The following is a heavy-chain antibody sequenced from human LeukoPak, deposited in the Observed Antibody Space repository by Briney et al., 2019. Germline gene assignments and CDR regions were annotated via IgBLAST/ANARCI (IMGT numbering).Heavy chain of an antibody. V-gene: IGHV3-7*03. CDR1: RFTFSNYW. Sequence: PGGSLTLSCVASRFTFSNYWMSWVRQAPGKGLEWVANIKQDGSEKYYVDSVKGRFTISRDNAKNSLYLQMNSLRAEDTAVYYCVRDSYSGSDTAPDYWGQGTLVTVSS. CDR2: IKQDGSEK. CDR3: VRDSYSGSDTAPDY. D-gene: IGHD5-12*01. J-gene: IGHJ4*02.